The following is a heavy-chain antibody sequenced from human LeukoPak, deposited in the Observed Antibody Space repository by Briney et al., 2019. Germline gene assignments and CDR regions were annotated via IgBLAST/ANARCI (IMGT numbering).Heavy chain of an antibody. J-gene: IGHJ4*02. Sequence: SETLSLTCAVYGGSFSGYYWSWIRQPPGKGLEWIGEINHSGSTNYNPSLKSRVTISVDTSKNQFSLKLSSVTAADTAVYYCARGTSDFWSGRSDYWGQGTLVTVSS. CDR1: GGSFSGYY. CDR3: ARGTSDFWSGRSDY. V-gene: IGHV4-34*01. D-gene: IGHD3-3*01. CDR2: INHSGST.